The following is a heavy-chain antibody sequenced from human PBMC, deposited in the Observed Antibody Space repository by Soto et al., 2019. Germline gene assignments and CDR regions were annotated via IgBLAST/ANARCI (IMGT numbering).Heavy chain of an antibody. D-gene: IGHD3-22*01. V-gene: IGHV3-30*18. CDR1: GFNIRSYG. J-gene: IGHJ4*02. CDR3: AKVGDRLSYYDSSGYPY. Sequence: GGSLRLPCAASGFNIRSYGRHWVRQAPGKGLEWVAVISYDGSNKYYADSVKGRFTISRDNSKNTLYLQMNSLRAEDTAVYYCAKVGDRLSYYDSSGYPYWGQGTLVTVSS. CDR2: ISYDGSNK.